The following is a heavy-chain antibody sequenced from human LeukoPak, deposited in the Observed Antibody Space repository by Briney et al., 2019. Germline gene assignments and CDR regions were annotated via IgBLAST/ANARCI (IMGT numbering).Heavy chain of an antibody. V-gene: IGHV4-4*02. CDR3: ARRESGYSYGYDAFDI. CDR2: IYHSGST. CDR1: GGSISSSNW. D-gene: IGHD5-18*01. Sequence: SETLSLTCAVSGGSISSSNWWSWVRQPPGKGLEWIGEIYHSGSTNYNPSLKSRVTISVGKSKNQFSLKLSSVTAADTAVYYCARRESGYSYGYDAFDIWGQGTMVTVSS. J-gene: IGHJ3*02.